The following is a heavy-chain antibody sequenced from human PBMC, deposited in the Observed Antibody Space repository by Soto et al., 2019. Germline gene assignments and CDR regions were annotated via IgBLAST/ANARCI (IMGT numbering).Heavy chain of an antibody. V-gene: IGHV1-18*01. CDR2: ISTYNGDA. CDR3: ARSGSVPYDSCGLDV. CDR1: GYTFSRSG. D-gene: IGHD1-26*01. Sequence: QVQLVQSGAEVRKPGASVKVSCKTSGYTFSRSGISWVRQAPGQGLEWMGWISTYNGDANYAQKLQGRVTMTTDTSPSTAFMDLGSLTSADTAVYYCARSGSVPYDSCGLDVWGQGTTVTVSS. J-gene: IGHJ6*02.